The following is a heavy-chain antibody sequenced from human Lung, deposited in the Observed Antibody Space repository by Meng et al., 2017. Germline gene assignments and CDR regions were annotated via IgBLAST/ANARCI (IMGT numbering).Heavy chain of an antibody. V-gene: IGHV4-34*01. D-gene: IGHD1/OR15-1a*01. CDR3: ARPKQANWYFDL. Sequence: VQRQLWGAGLLKPSETLSLTCAVYGGSFSGYYWSWIRQPPGKGLEWIGEINHSGSTNYNPSLKSRVTISVDTSKNQFSLKLSSVTAADTAVYYCARPKQANWYFDLWGRGTLVTVSS. CDR1: GGSFSGYY. J-gene: IGHJ2*01. CDR2: INHSGST.